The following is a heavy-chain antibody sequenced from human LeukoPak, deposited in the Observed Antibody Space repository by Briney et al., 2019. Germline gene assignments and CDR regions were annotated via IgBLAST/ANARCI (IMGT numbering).Heavy chain of an antibody. CDR2: ISWNSGSI. CDR3: ARLCCPYYYDSSGYPRWFDP. J-gene: IGHJ5*02. V-gene: IGHV3-9*01. CDR1: GFTFDDYA. Sequence: GGSLRLSCAASGFTFDDYAMHWVRQAPGKGLEWVSGISWNSGSIGYADSVKGRFTISRDNVKNSLYLQMNSLRAEDTALYYCARLCCPYYYDSSGYPRWFDPWGQGTLVTVSS. D-gene: IGHD3-22*01.